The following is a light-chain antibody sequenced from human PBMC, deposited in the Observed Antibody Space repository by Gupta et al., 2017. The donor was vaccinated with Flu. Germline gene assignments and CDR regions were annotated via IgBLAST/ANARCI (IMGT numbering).Light chain of an antibody. CDR3: QYYDSSLSGYV. J-gene: IGLJ1*01. CDR1: SSNIGAGYD. CDR2: GNS. Sequence: QSVLTQPPSVSGAPGQRVTISCTGSSSNIGAGYDVHWYQQLPGTDPKLLIYGNSNRPSGVPDRFSGSKSGTSASPVITGLQAEDEADDYCQYYDSSLSGYVFGTGTKVTAL. V-gene: IGLV1-40*01.